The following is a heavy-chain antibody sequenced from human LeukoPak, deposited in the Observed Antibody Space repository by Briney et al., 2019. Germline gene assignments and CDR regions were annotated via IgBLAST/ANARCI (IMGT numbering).Heavy chain of an antibody. J-gene: IGHJ1*01. V-gene: IGHV4-59*08. CDR2: IYYSGST. CDR3: ARHAPDYYDSSGPLQH. D-gene: IGHD3-22*01. Sequence: SETLSLTCTVSGGSISSYYWSWIRQPPGKGLEWIGYIYYSGSTNYNPSLKSRVTISVDTSKNQFSLKLSSVTAADTAVYYCARHAPDYYDSSGPLQHWGQGTLVTVSS. CDR1: GGSISSYY.